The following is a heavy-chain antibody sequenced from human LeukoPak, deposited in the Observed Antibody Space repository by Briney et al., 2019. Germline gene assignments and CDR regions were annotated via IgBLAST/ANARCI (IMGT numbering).Heavy chain of an antibody. CDR3: AVTAAGTYYYGMDV. CDR1: GYTFTSYD. Sequence: ASVKVSCKASGYTFTSYDISWVRQAPGQGLEWMGWISAYNGNTNYAQKLQGRVTMTTDTSTSTAYMELRSLRSDDTAVYYCAVTAAGTYYYGMDVWGQGTTVTVSS. V-gene: IGHV1-18*01. J-gene: IGHJ6*02. CDR2: ISAYNGNT. D-gene: IGHD6-13*01.